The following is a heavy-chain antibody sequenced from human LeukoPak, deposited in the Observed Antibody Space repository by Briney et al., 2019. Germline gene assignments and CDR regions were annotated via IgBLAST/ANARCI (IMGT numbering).Heavy chain of an antibody. CDR1: GGSISNYW. D-gene: IGHD6-13*01. V-gene: IGHV4-59*01. CDR3: ARGYSSSWNYFDY. J-gene: IGHJ4*02. Sequence: SETLSLTCTVSGGSISNYWWSWIRQPPGKGPEWIGYVFDSGDTNYNPSLKSRVTISVDTSKKQFSLKLSSVTAADTAVYYCARGYSSSWNYFDYWGQGTLVTVSS. CDR2: VFDSGDT.